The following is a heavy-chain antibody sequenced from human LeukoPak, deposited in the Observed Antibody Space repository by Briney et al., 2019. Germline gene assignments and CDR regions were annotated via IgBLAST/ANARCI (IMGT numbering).Heavy chain of an antibody. CDR2: IYWDDDK. D-gene: IGHD3-22*01. J-gene: IGHJ4*02. V-gene: IGHV2-5*02. CDR3: ARTRYYYDSRSSLYYFDY. CDR1: GFSLSTSGVG. Sequence: SGPTLVKPTQTLTLTCTFSGFSLSTSGVGVGWIRQPPGKALEWLALIYWDDDKRYSPSLKSRLTITKDTSKNQVVLTMTNMDPVDTATYYCARTRYYYDSRSSLYYFDYWGQGTLVTVSS.